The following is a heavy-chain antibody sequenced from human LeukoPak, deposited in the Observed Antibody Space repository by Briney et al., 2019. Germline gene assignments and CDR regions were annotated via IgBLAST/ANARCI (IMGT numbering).Heavy chain of an antibody. CDR2: IYYSGST. CDR1: GGSISSSSYY. CDR3: ARHLGSRFYYFDY. J-gene: IGHJ4*02. D-gene: IGHD3-3*01. Sequence: PSETLSLTCTVSGGSISSSSYYWGWIRQPPGKGLEWIGSIYYSGSTYYNPSLKSRVTISVDTSKNQFSLKLSSVTAADTAVYYCARHLGSRFYYFDYWGQGTLVTVSS. V-gene: IGHV4-39*01.